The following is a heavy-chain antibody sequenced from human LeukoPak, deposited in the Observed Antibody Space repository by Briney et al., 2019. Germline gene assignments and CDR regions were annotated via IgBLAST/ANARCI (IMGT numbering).Heavy chain of an antibody. D-gene: IGHD2-2*01. J-gene: IGHJ6*03. CDR1: GGSISSYY. CDR3: ANGYCSSTSCYDYYYMDV. Sequence: SETLSLTCTVSGGSISSYYWSWIRQPAGKGLEWIGRIYTSGSTNYNPSLKSRVTMSVDTSKNQFSLKLSSVTAADTAVYYCANGYCSSTSCYDYYYMDVWGKGTTVTVSS. CDR2: IYTSGST. V-gene: IGHV4-4*07.